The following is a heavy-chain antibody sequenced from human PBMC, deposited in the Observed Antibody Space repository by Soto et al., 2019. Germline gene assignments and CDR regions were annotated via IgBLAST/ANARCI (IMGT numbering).Heavy chain of an antibody. V-gene: IGHV3-74*01. CDR2: INSDGSST. CDR3: ASDSPSRVPAAAHYYYYYMDV. J-gene: IGHJ6*03. D-gene: IGHD2-2*01. CDR1: GFTFISYW. Sequence: PGGSLRLSCAASGFTFISYWMHWVSQAPGKGLVWVSRINSDGSSTSYADSVKGRFTISRDNAKNTLYLQMNSLRAEDTAVYYCASDSPSRVPAAAHYYYYYMDVWGKGTTVTVSS.